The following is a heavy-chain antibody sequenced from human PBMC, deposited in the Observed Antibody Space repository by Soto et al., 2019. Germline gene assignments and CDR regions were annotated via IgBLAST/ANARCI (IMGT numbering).Heavy chain of an antibody. V-gene: IGHV4-39*01. CDR1: GGSISSSSYY. D-gene: IGHD3-10*01. CDR3: ARHRRNYYGSGSYLLDY. J-gene: IGHJ4*02. CDR2: IYYSGST. Sequence: PSETLSLTCTVSGGSISSSSYYWGWIRQPPGKGLEWIGSIYYSGSTYYNPSLKSRVTISVDTSKNQFSLKLSSVTAADTAVYYCARHRRNYYGSGSYLLDYWGQGTLVTVS.